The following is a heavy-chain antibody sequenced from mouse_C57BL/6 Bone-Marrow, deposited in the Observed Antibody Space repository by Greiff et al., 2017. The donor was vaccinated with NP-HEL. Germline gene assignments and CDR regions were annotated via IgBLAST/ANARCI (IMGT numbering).Heavy chain of an antibody. Sequence: QVQLQQSGAELVKPGASVKMSCKASGYTFTSYWITWVKQRPGQGLEWIGDIYPGSGSTNYNEKFKSKATLTVDTSSSTAYMQLSSLTSEDSAVYYCARGRWLLPSWFAYWGQGTLVTVSA. CDR1: GYTFTSYW. D-gene: IGHD2-3*01. V-gene: IGHV1-55*01. CDR3: ARGRWLLPSWFAY. CDR2: IYPGSGST. J-gene: IGHJ3*01.